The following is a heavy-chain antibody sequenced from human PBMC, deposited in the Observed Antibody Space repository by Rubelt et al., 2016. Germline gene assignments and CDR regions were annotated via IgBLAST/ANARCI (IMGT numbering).Heavy chain of an antibody. J-gene: IGHJ6*02. V-gene: IGHV3-21*01. CDR2: ISSSSSYI. D-gene: IGHD3-10*01. Sequence: VQLVESGGGVVKPGGSLRLSCAASGFTFSSYAMSWVRQAPGKGLEWVSSISSSSSYIYYADSVKGRFTISGDNAKNSLYLQMNSLRAEDTAVYYCASYGSGRYYYYYGMDVWGQGTTVTVSS. CDR3: ASYGSGRYYYYYGMDV. CDR1: GFTFSSYA.